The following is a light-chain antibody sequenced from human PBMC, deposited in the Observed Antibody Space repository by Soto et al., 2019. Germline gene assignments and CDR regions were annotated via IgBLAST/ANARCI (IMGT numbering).Light chain of an antibody. J-gene: IGKJ2*01. CDR1: QSVLYSSNNKNY. CDR3: QQDESTPPT. V-gene: IGKV4-1*01. CDR2: WAS. Sequence: DIVMTQSPDSLAVSLGERATINCKSSQSVLYSSNNKNYLAWYQQRPGQPPKLLIYWASTRESGVPDRFSGSGSGTDFTLPSTSLQAEDVAVYYCQQDESTPPTFGQGTKLEIK.